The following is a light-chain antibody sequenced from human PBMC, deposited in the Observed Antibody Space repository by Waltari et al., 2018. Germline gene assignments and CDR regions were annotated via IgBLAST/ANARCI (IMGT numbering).Light chain of an antibody. CDR2: NVS. J-gene: IGLJ3*02. CDR1: SSAVGGYNY. Sequence: QSALTQPRSLSGSPRQSVTISCTGTSSAVGGYNYVSWYQQYPGRAPKVVIHNVSKRPSGGPDRCSGSKSGNTASLTISGLQAEDEADYYCCSYAGNYLRVFGGGTRLTVL. V-gene: IGLV2-11*01. CDR3: CSYAGNYLRV.